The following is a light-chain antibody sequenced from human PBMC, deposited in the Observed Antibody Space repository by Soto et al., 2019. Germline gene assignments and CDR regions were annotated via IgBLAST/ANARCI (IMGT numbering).Light chain of an antibody. CDR2: DAS. CDR1: QDISNY. Sequence: DIPMTQSPSSLSASVGDRVTITCQASQDISNYLNWYQQKPGKAPKLLINDASNLETGVPSRFSGSGSGTDFTFTISSLQPEDIATYDCQQYDNLPLTVGQGTRLEIK. J-gene: IGKJ5*01. CDR3: QQYDNLPLT. V-gene: IGKV1-33*01.